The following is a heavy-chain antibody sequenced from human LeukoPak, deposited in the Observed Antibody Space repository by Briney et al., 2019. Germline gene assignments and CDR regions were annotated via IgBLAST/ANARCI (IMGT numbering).Heavy chain of an antibody. D-gene: IGHD6-19*01. CDR2: IYYSGNT. J-gene: IGHJ4*02. CDR1: GGSLSTYY. CDR3: ARGPHISGRYGFDY. Sequence: SETLSLTCTVSGGSLSTYYWSWIRQPPGKGLDWSGYIYYSGNTNYNPSLKSRVTISIDTSKNQISLKVSSVTAADTAVYYCARGPHISGRYGFDYWGQGTLVTVSS. V-gene: IGHV4-59*01.